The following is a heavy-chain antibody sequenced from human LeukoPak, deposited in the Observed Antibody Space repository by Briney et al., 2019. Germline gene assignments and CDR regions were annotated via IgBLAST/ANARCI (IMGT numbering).Heavy chain of an antibody. J-gene: IGHJ4*02. CDR2: ISSSSSYI. Sequence: PGGSLRLSCAASGFTFSSYSMNWVRQAPGKGLEWVSSISSSSSYIYYADSVKGRFTISRDNAKNSLYLQMNSLRAEDTAVYYCAKAIGWVVPAASGNFDYWGQGTLVTVSS. V-gene: IGHV3-21*04. D-gene: IGHD2-2*01. CDR3: AKAIGWVVPAASGNFDY. CDR1: GFTFSSYS.